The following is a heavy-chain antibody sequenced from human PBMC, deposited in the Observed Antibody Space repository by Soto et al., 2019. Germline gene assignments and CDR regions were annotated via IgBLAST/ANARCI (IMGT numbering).Heavy chain of an antibody. CDR3: ARTLGHSSGWYELNWFDP. J-gene: IGHJ5*02. CDR2: ISSSSSTI. CDR1: GFTFSSYS. Sequence: EVLLVESGGGLVQPGGSLRLSCAASGFTFSSYSMNWVRQAPGKGLEWVSYISSSSSTIYYADSVKGRFTISIDNAKNSLYLQMNSLRDEDTAVYYCARTLGHSSGWYELNWFDPWGQGTLVTVSS. D-gene: IGHD6-19*01. V-gene: IGHV3-48*02.